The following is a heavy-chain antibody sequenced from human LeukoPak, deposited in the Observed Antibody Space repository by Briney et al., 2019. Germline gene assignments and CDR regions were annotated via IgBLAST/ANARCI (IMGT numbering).Heavy chain of an antibody. CDR1: GYIFTHNW. Sequence: GESLKISCKGSGYIFTHNWLGWVRQMPGKGLEWMGIIYPGDSDTRYSPSFEGQVTISVDKSISTAYLQWSSLKASDTAMYYCARQVANFDYWGQGTLVTVSS. J-gene: IGHJ4*02. CDR3: ARQVANFDY. CDR2: IYPGDSDT. D-gene: IGHD1-1*01. V-gene: IGHV5-51*01.